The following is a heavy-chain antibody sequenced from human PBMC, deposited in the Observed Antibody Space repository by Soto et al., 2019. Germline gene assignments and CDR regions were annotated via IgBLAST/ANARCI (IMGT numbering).Heavy chain of an antibody. D-gene: IGHD2-15*01. Sequence: PSETLSLTCAVSGSSTSSGGYSWSWIRQPPGKGLEWIGYIYHSGSTYYNPSLKSRVTISVDRSKNQFSLKLSSVTAADTAVYYCARGQVVAAQHWGQGTLVTVSS. CDR1: GSSTSSGGYS. CDR3: ARGQVVAAQH. J-gene: IGHJ4*02. V-gene: IGHV4-30-2*01. CDR2: IYHSGST.